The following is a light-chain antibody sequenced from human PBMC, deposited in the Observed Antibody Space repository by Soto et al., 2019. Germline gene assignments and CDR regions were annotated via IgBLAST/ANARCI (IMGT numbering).Light chain of an antibody. V-gene: IGKV4-1*01. Sequence: DIVMTQSPDSLAVSLGERATINCKSSQSVLYSSNHKNYLAWYQQKPGQPPKLLIYWASTRESGVPDRFSGSGSGTDFTLTISSLQAEDVAVYYCQQYYSTPRTVGQGTNVEL. CDR2: WAS. CDR3: QQYYSTPRT. CDR1: QSVLYSSNHKNY. J-gene: IGKJ1*01.